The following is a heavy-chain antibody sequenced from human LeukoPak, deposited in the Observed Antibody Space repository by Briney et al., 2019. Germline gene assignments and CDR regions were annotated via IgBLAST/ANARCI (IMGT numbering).Heavy chain of an antibody. CDR2: INPNSGGT. CDR3: ARNGDTATPTDY. D-gene: IGHD4-17*01. J-gene: IGHJ4*02. Sequence: ASVRVSCKASGYTFTGYYMHWVRQAPGQGLEWMGWINPNSGGTNYAQKFQGRVTMTRDTSISTAYMELSRLRSDDTAVYYCARNGDTATPTDYWGQGTLVTVSS. CDR1: GYTFTGYY. V-gene: IGHV1-2*02.